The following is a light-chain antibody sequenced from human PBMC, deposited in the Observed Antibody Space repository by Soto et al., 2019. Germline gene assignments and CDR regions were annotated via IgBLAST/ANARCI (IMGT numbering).Light chain of an antibody. CDR2: GAS. CDR1: QSVSSSY. Sequence: EIVLTQSPGTLSLSPGERATLSCRASQSVSSSYLVWYQQKPGQAPRLLISGASSRATGIPDRFSGSVSGTDFTLTISRLEPEDFAVYYCQYYGSSPPVTFGQGTRLEIK. J-gene: IGKJ5*01. CDR3: QYYGSSPPVT. V-gene: IGKV3-20*01.